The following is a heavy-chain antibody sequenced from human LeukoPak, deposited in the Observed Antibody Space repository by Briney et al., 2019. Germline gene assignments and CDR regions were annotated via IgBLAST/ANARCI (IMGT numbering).Heavy chain of an antibody. CDR2: IVVGSGNT. J-gene: IGHJ4*02. CDR3: AAGNYYDSSGYYY. V-gene: IGHV1-58*01. D-gene: IGHD3-22*01. Sequence: SVKVSCKASGFTFTSSAVQWVRQARGQRLEWVGWIVVGSGNTNYAQKFQERVTITRDMPTSTAYMELSSLRSEDTAVYYCAAGNYYDSSGYYYWGQGTLVTVPS. CDR1: GFTFTSSA.